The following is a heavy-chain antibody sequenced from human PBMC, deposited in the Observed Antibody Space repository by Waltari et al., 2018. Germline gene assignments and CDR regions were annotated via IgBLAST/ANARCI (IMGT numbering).Heavy chain of an antibody. D-gene: IGHD2-2*02. V-gene: IGHV1-69*01. J-gene: IGHJ6*02. CDR2: IIPIFGTA. Sequence: QVQLVQSGAEVKKPGSSVKVSCKASGGTFSSYAISWVRQAPGQGLEWMGGIIPIFGTAKYDQKFQGRGTITADESTSTAYMELSSLRSEDTAVYYCASAYCSSTSCYTWYYYYYYGMDVWGQGTTVTVSS. CDR1: GGTFSSYA. CDR3: ASAYCSSTSCYTWYYYYYYGMDV.